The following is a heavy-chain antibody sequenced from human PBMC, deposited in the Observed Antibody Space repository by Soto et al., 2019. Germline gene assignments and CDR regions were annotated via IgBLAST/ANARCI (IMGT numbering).Heavy chain of an antibody. CDR3: ARGPSTVATWLDY. CDR2: ISDNGGTT. CDR1: GFTFSNYA. V-gene: IGHV3-64*02. J-gene: IGHJ4*02. Sequence: SLRLSCAASGFTFSNYAMHWVRQAPGKGLEYVSAISDNGGTTYYADSVKGRFTISRDNSKNTLYIQMGSLRAEDLAVYYCARGPSTVATWLDYWGQGTLVTVSS. D-gene: IGHD4-17*01.